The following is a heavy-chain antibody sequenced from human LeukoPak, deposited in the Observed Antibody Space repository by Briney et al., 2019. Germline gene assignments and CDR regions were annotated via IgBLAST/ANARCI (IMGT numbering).Heavy chain of an antibody. D-gene: IGHD5-24*01. CDR1: GFTFSRSW. J-gene: IGHJ3*02. V-gene: IGHV3-74*01. Sequence: GGSLRLSCAASGFTFSRSWMHWVRRAPGKGLLWVSRISSDGSNIIYADSVKGRFTISRDNSKNTLYLQMNSLRAEDTAVYYCARDRRRDGYNSDAFDIWGQGTMVTVSS. CDR2: ISSDGSNI. CDR3: ARDRRRDGYNSDAFDI.